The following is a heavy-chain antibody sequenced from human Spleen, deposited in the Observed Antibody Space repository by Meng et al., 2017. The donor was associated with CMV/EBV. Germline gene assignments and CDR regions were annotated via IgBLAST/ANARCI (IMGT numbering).Heavy chain of an antibody. CDR3: ARVPSLGYCSSTSCPRGTYFDY. J-gene: IGHJ4*02. Sequence: DYYWRWIRQSPGKGLEWIGEINHSGSTNYNPSLKSRVTISVDTSKNQFSLKLSSVTAADTAVYYCARVPSLGYCSSTSCPRGTYFDYWGQGTLVTVSS. CDR1: DYY. CDR2: INHSGST. V-gene: IGHV4-34*01. D-gene: IGHD2-2*01.